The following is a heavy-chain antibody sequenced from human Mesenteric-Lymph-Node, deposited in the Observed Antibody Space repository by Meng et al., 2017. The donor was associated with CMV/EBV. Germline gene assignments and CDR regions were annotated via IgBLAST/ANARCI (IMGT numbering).Heavy chain of an antibody. Sequence: SGFLFTDYAIKWLPQAPGKGRGWVAVIRYDGGNNYYADSVKGRCTVARDNSKNTVLLQMNSLRPEDTGAYYCAKDRVAVAGHGYYVEYWGEGSLVTVSS. CDR1: GFLFTDYA. CDR3: AKDRVAVAGHGYYVEY. CDR2: IRYDGGNN. J-gene: IGHJ4*02. D-gene: IGHD6-19*01. V-gene: IGHV3-30*02.